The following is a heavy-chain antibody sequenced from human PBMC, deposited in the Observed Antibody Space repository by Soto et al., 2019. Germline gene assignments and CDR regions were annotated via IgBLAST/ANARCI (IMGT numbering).Heavy chain of an antibody. J-gene: IGHJ4*02. Sequence: QVQLQQWGAGLLKPSETLSLTCAVYGGSFSDYYWSWIRQPPGKGLEWSGESYHSGSTNYNPSLTSRVTISVDTSKNQFSLKLSSVTAADTAVYYCASQRPTVTTFDYWGQGTLVTVSS. CDR1: GGSFSDYY. V-gene: IGHV4-34*01. D-gene: IGHD4-17*01. CDR3: ASQRPTVTTFDY. CDR2: SYHSGST.